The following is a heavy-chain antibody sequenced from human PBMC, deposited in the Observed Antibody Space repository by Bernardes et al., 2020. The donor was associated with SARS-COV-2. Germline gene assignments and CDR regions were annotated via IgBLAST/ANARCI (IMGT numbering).Heavy chain of an antibody. CDR1: GYSFTSYW. V-gene: IGHV5-10-1*01. J-gene: IGHJ6*02. CDR2: IDPSDSYT. CDR3: ARQGKGSSPYYYYGMDV. Sequence: GASLKISCKGSGYSFTSYWISWVRQMPGKGLEWMGRIDPSDSYTNYSPSFQGHVTISADKSISTAYLQWSSLKASDTAMYYCARQGKGSSPYYYYGMDVWGQGTTVTVSS. D-gene: IGHD6-6*01.